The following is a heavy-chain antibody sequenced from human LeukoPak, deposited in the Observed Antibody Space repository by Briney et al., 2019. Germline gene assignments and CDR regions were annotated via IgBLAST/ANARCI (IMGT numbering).Heavy chain of an antibody. Sequence: GGSLRLSCGASGFTFSSYWMSWVRQAPGKGLGWVANIKQDGREKNYVDSVKGRFTISRDNAKNSLYLQMNSLRAEDTAVYYCAREASDRLRPIDYWGQGTLVTVSS. CDR2: IKQDGREK. D-gene: IGHD4-17*01. V-gene: IGHV3-7*04. J-gene: IGHJ4*02. CDR1: GFTFSSYW. CDR3: AREASDRLRPIDY.